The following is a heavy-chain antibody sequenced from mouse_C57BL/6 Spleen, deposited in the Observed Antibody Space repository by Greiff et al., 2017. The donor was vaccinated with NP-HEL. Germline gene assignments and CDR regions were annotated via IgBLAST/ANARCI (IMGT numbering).Heavy chain of an antibody. CDR1: GYTFTSYW. CDR2: IHPNSGST. J-gene: IGHJ1*03. Sequence: VQLQQPGAELVKPGASVKLSCKASGYTFTSYWMHWVKQRPGQGLEWIGMIHPNSGSTNYNEKFKSKATLTVDKSSSTAYMQLSSLTSEDSAVYYCASLYYYGSSYWYFDVWGTGTTVTVSS. D-gene: IGHD1-1*01. CDR3: ASLYYYGSSYWYFDV. V-gene: IGHV1-64*01.